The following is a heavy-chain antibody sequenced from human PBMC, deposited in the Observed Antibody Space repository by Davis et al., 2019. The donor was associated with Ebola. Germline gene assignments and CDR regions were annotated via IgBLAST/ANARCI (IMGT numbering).Heavy chain of an antibody. CDR1: GGTFSSYA. D-gene: IGHD2/OR15-2a*01. J-gene: IGHJ4*02. CDR2: IIPIFGTA. V-gene: IGHV1-69*06. CDR3: ASASPLSGFMYYFDY. Sequence: SVKVPCKASGGTFSSYAISWVRQAPGQGLEWMGGIIPIFGTANYAQKFQGRVTITADKSTSTAYMELSSLRSEDTAVYYCASASPLSGFMYYFDYWGQGILVTVSS.